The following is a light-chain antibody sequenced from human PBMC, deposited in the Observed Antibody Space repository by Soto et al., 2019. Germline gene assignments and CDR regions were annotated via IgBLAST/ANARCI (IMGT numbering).Light chain of an antibody. CDR2: AAS. Sequence: IPFTPTPTSLSAPVIQRLSIPYPASQGISKYLAWYQQKPGKAPNILIYAASTLQSGVPSRFSGSGSGTDFTLTISSLQPEDFETYYCQQLDSYPITFGQGTRLEIK. CDR3: QQLDSYPIT. CDR1: QGISKY. J-gene: IGKJ5*01. V-gene: IGKV1-9*01.